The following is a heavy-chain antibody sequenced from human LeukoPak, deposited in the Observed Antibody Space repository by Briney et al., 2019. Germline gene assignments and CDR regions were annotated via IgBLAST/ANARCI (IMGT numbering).Heavy chain of an antibody. CDR1: SYTFTSYG. D-gene: IGHD3-10*01. J-gene: IGHJ4*02. Sequence: ASVKVSCKASSYTFTSYGISWVRQAPGQGLEWMRWISAYNGNTNYAQKLQGRVTMTTDTSTSTAYMELRSLRSDDTAVYYCARVLQWGFGESYFDYWGQGTLVTVSS. CDR3: ARVLQWGFGESYFDY. CDR2: ISAYNGNT. V-gene: IGHV1-18*01.